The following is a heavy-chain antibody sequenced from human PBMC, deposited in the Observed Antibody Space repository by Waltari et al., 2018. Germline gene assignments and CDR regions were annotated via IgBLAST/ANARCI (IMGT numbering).Heavy chain of an antibody. J-gene: IGHJ4*02. V-gene: IGHV4-61*02. Sequence: QVQLQESGPGLVKPSQTLSLTCTVSGGSISSGSYYWSWIRQPAGKGLEWIGRIYTSGSTNYNPSLKSRVTIAVDTSKNQSSLKLSSVTAADTAVYYCAVGSGSYYKALDYWGQGTLVTVSS. D-gene: IGHD3-10*01. CDR3: AVGSGSYYKALDY. CDR1: GGSISSGSYY. CDR2: IYTSGST.